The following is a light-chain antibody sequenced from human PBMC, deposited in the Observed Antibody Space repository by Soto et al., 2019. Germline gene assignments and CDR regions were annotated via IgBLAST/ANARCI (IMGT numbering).Light chain of an antibody. CDR3: QQYGTSPQT. V-gene: IGKV3-20*01. J-gene: IGKJ1*01. CDR2: DTS. CDR1: QSVTSNY. Sequence: EIVLTQSPGTLSLSPGERATLSCRASQSVTSNYLAWYQQKPGRAPGLLIYDTSTRASSVPDRFSGSGSGTEFTLTISRLEPEDFAVYYCQQYGTSPQTFGQGTKVDFK.